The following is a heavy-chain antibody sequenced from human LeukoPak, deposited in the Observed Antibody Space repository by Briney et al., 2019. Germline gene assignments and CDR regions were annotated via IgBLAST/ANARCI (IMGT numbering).Heavy chain of an antibody. V-gene: IGHV4-30-2*01. D-gene: IGHD3-3*01. CDR2: IYHSGST. CDR3: ARVGGTNFYYYGLDV. J-gene: IGHJ6*02. CDR1: GGSISSGGYS. Sequence: SETLSLTCAVSGGSISSGGYSWSWIRQPPGKGLEWIGYIYHSGSTYYNPSLKSRVTISVDRSKNQFSLKLSSVTAADTAVYYCARVGGTNFYYYGLDVWGQGTTVTVSS.